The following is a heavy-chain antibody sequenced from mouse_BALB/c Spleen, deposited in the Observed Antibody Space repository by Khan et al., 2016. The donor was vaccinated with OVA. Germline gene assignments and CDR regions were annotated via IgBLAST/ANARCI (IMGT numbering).Heavy chain of an antibody. J-gene: IGHJ4*01. V-gene: IGHV1-77*01. CDR1: GYTFADYY. D-gene: IGHD1-3*01. CDR2: IYPGTGNT. Sequence: QVQLQQSGAELARPGASVKLSCKASGYTFADYYINWVKQRTGQGLEWIGEIYPGTGNTYYNEKFKGKATLTTDKSSSTAYLHLSSLTYEDSAVYFCARWGDNYVYYYALDYWGQGTSVTISS. CDR3: ARWGDNYVYYYALDY.